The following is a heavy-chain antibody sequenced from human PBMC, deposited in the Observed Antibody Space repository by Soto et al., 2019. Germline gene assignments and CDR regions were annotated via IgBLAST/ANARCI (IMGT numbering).Heavy chain of an antibody. CDR3: AKDPARGGSYESAFDI. Sequence: EVQLLESGGGLVQPGGSLRLSCAASGFTFSSYAMSWVRQAPGKRLEWVSAISGSGGSTYYADSVKGRFTISRDNSKNILYLQMNTLRAEDTAVYYCAKDPARGGSYESAFDIWGQGTMVTVSS. V-gene: IGHV3-23*01. CDR2: ISGSGGST. J-gene: IGHJ3*02. CDR1: GFTFSSYA. D-gene: IGHD1-26*01.